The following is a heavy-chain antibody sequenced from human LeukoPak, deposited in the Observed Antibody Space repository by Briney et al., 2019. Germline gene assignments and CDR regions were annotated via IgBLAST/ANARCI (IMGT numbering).Heavy chain of an antibody. Sequence: GGSLRLSCAASGFTFSSYGMHWVRQAPGKGLGWVAVIWYDGSNKYYADSVKGRFTISRNNSKNTLYLQMNSLRAEDTAVYYCARTESSSWSNYYYYYGMDVWGQGTTVTVSS. CDR2: IWYDGSNK. J-gene: IGHJ6*02. V-gene: IGHV3-33*01. D-gene: IGHD6-13*01. CDR3: ARTESSSWSNYYYYYGMDV. CDR1: GFTFSSYG.